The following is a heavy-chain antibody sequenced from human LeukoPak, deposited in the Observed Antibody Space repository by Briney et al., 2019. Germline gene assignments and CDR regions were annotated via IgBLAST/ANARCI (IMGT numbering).Heavy chain of an antibody. CDR2: ISGSGGST. Sequence: PGGSLRLSCAASGFTFSSYAMSWVRQAPGKGLEWVSAISGSGGSTYYADSVKGRFTISRDDSKNTLYLQMDSLRVEDTAVYYCAKEVEEATYYFYYMDVWGKGTTVTVSS. CDR1: GFTFSSYA. CDR3: AKEVEEATYYFYYMDV. J-gene: IGHJ6*03. V-gene: IGHV3-23*01.